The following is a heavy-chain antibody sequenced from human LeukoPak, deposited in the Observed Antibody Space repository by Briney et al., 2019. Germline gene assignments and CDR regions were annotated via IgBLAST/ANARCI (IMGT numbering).Heavy chain of an antibody. J-gene: IGHJ4*02. CDR2: ISLRGRT. Sequence: SGTLSLTCGVSGGSITTTNFWSWVRQPPGGGLEWIGEISLRGRTQYNPSLKSRVNISIDESKKHLYLSLASVTAADTAVYYCSRESGPYCPFRHWGQGTLVAVTS. CDR3: SRESGPYCPFRH. V-gene: IGHV4-4*02. CDR1: GGSITTTNF. D-gene: IGHD1-26*01.